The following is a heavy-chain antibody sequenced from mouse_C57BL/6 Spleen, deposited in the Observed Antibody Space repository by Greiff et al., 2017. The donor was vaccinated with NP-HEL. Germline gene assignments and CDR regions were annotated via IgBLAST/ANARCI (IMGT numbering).Heavy chain of an antibody. D-gene: IGHD2-5*01. J-gene: IGHJ3*01. CDR2: IDPSDSYT. CDR3: ARDSNGFAY. Sequence: QVQLQQSGAELVKPGASVKLSCKASGYTFTSYWMQWVKQRPGQGLEWIGEIDPSDSYTNYNQKFKGKATLTVDTSSSTAYMQLSSLTSEDSAVYYCARDSNGFAYWGQGTLVTVSA. V-gene: IGHV1-50*01. CDR1: GYTFTSYW.